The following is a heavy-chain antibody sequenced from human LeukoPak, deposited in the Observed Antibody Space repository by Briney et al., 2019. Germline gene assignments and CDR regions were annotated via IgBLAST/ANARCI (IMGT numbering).Heavy chain of an antibody. CDR2: IKQDGSEK. Sequence: PGGSLRLSCAASGFTFSDYYMSWVRQAPGKGLEWVANIKQDGSEKYYVDSVKGRFTISRDNAKNSLYLQMNSLRAEDTAVYYCAREKRITIFGVVTTNAFDIWGQGTMVTVSS. J-gene: IGHJ3*02. CDR1: GFTFSDYY. D-gene: IGHD3-3*01. V-gene: IGHV3-7*01. CDR3: AREKRITIFGVVTTNAFDI.